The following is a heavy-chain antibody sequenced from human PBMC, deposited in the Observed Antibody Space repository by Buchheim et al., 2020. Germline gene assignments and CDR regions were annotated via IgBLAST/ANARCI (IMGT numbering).Heavy chain of an antibody. D-gene: IGHD2/OR15-2a*01. CDR1: GFTFSSYA. J-gene: IGHJ5*02. CDR3: AKDSTSWYYWFDP. CDR2: IRGNGGNT. Sequence: EVQLLESGGGLVQPGGSLRLSCEASGFTFSSYAMSWIRQAPGKGLEWVSSIRGNGGNTYYTDSVRGRLTLSRANSKNTLNMQMNSLRAEDTAIYYCAKDSTSWYYWFDPWGQGTL. V-gene: IGHV3-23*01.